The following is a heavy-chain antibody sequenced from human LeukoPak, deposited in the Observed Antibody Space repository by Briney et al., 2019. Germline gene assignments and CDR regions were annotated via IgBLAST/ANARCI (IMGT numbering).Heavy chain of an antibody. V-gene: IGHV4-34*01. CDR1: GGSFSGYY. CDR3: ASSWAYSGSYYGY. D-gene: IGHD1-26*01. CDR2: INHSGST. J-gene: IGHJ4*02. Sequence: SETLSLTCAVHGGSFSGYYWSWIRQPPGKGLEWIGEINHSGSTNYNPSLKSRVTISVDTSKNQFSLKLSSVTAADTAVYYCASSWAYSGSYYGYWGQGTLVTVSS.